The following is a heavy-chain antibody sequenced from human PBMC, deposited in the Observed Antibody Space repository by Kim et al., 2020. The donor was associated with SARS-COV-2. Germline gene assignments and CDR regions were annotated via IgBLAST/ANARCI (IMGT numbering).Heavy chain of an antibody. D-gene: IGHD2-21*01. Sequence: SETLSLTCAVYGGSFSGYYWTWIRQPPGMGLEWIGEITPSGSTNYNPSLKSRVAISIDTSKNQFSLVLRSVTVADRAAYYCASTSGDWRFFDYWGQGTLVTVSS. CDR2: ITPSGST. CDR1: GGSFSGYY. V-gene: IGHV4-34*01. J-gene: IGHJ4*02. CDR3: ASTSGDWRFFDY.